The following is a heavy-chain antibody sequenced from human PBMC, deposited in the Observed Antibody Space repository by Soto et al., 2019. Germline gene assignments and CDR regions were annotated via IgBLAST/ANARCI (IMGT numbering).Heavy chain of an antibody. Sequence: LSLTCSVSGGSIGTYYWSWMRQSPGKGLEWLGDVYYSGSTNYNPSLRSRVTISVDTSNNQFSLKLISVTAADTAVYYCARGPPFTLFGVVLWFDPWGQGTLVSGSS. V-gene: IGHV4-59*01. CDR1: GGSIGTYY. D-gene: IGHD3-3*01. CDR2: VYYSGST. CDR3: ARGPPFTLFGVVLWFDP. J-gene: IGHJ5*02.